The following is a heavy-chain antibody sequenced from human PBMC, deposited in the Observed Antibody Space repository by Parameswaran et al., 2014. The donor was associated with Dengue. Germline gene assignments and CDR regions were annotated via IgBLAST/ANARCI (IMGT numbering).Heavy chain of an antibody. J-gene: IGHJ6*03. CDR3: ARDTVVPAAQQYYYYMDV. CDR1: GFTFSSYS. D-gene: IGHD2-2*01. CDR2: ISSSSSYI. Sequence: GESLKISCAASGFTFSSYSMNWVRQAPGKGLEWVSSISSSSSYIYYADSVKGRFTISRDNAKDSLYLQMNSLRAEDTAVYYCARDTVVPAAQQYYYYMDVWGKGTTVTVS. V-gene: IGHV3-21*01.